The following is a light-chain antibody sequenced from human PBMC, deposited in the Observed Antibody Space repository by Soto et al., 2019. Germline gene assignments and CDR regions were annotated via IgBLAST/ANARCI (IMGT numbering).Light chain of an antibody. CDR2: DVI. V-gene: IGLV2-8*01. J-gene: IGLJ2*01. CDR3: SSYGGGNNFVV. CDR1: SSDVGGYNY. Sequence: QSALTQPPSASGSPGQSVTISCTGTSSDVGGYNYVSWYQHHPGKAPKLMLYDVIKRPSGVPDRFSGSKSGNTASLTVSGLQAEDEADYYCSSYGGGNNFVVFGGGTKLTVL.